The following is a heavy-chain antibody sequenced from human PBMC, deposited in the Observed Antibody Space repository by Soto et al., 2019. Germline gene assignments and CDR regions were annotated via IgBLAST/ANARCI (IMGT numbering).Heavy chain of an antibody. Sequence: ASVKVSCKASGYTFTGYYMHWVRQAPGQGLEWMGWINPNSGGTNYAQKFQGRVTMTRDTSISTAYMELSRLRSDDTAVYYCARDGVDTAMVTGVFFDYWGQGTLVTVPQ. CDR1: GYTFTGYY. V-gene: IGHV1-2*02. J-gene: IGHJ4*02. CDR2: INPNSGGT. CDR3: ARDGVDTAMVTGVFFDY. D-gene: IGHD5-18*01.